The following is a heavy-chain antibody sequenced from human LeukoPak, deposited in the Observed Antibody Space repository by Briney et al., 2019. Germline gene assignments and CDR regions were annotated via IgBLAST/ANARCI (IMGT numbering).Heavy chain of an antibody. CDR1: GFTVSSNY. V-gene: IGHV3-53*01. J-gene: IGHJ6*02. Sequence: GGSLRLSCAASGFTVSSNYMTWVRQAPGKGLEWVSVVYTGGSTYSADSVKGRFTISRDSSRNTLSLQMSSLRVEDTGVYFCAKSSTSQRGYYGMDVWGQGTTVTVSS. CDR2: VYTGGST. D-gene: IGHD6-25*01. CDR3: AKSSTSQRGYYGMDV.